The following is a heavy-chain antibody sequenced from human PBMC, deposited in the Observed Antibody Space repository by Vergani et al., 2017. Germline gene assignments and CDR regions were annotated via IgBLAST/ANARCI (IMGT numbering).Heavy chain of an antibody. CDR3: ARDELGPFHY. Sequence: EVQLVESGGGLVQPGRSLRLSCAASGFTFDDYAMHWVRQAPGKGLEWVSGISWNSGSIGYADSVKGRFTISRDNAKNSLYLQMNSLRAEDTALYYCARDELGPFHYWGQGTLVTVSS. CDR1: GFTFDDYA. V-gene: IGHV3-9*01. CDR2: ISWNSGSI. J-gene: IGHJ4*02. D-gene: IGHD1-26*01.